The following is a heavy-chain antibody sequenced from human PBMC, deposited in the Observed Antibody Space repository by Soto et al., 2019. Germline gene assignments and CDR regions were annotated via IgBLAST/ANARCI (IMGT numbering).Heavy chain of an antibody. J-gene: IGHJ4*02. CDR3: ARGVPGTPGSYYKGHFDD. CDR2: VHHSGGT. CDR1: GGSFGNHY. Sequence: QVQLQQWGAGLLKPSEPLSLTCAVHGGSFGNHYWTWIRLSPGKGLEWIGDVHHSGGTSYNPSLKYRVTISIDTSRNEFSLNLSSVTAADTAVYYCARGVPGTPGSYYKGHFDDWGQGTLVTVSS. D-gene: IGHD3-10*01. V-gene: IGHV4-34*01.